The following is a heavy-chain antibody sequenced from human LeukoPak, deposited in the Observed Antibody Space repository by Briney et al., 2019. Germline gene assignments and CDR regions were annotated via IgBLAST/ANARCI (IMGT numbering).Heavy chain of an antibody. Sequence: GGSLRLSCAASGFTFSSYSMNWVRQAPGRGLEWVANIKQDGSEKYYVDSVKGRFTISRDNAKNSLYLQMNSLRAEDTAVYYCARDLSEDYVWGSYRYTPDWGQGTLVTVSS. CDR2: IKQDGSEK. CDR1: GFTFSSYS. CDR3: ARDLSEDYVWGSYRYTPD. D-gene: IGHD3-16*02. J-gene: IGHJ4*02. V-gene: IGHV3-7*01.